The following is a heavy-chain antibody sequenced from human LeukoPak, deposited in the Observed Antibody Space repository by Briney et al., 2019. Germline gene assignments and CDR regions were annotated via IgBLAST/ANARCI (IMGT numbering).Heavy chain of an antibody. Sequence: GSLRLSCAASGFTFSSYAMSRVRQAPGKGLEWVSAISGSGGSTYYADSVKGRFTISRDNSKNTLYLQMNSLRAEDTAVYYCAKDLSYYDSSGLFWGQGTMVTVSS. V-gene: IGHV3-23*01. D-gene: IGHD3-22*01. CDR1: GFTFSSYA. J-gene: IGHJ3*01. CDR3: AKDLSYYDSSGLF. CDR2: ISGSGGST.